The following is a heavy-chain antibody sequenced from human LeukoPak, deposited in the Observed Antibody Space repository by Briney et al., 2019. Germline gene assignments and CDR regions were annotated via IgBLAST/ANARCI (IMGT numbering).Heavy chain of an antibody. CDR3: ARGADSSGWYPDAFDI. CDR2: IWYDGSNK. CDR1: GFTFSSYP. Sequence: GGSLRLSCAASGFTFSSYPMHWVRQAPGKGLEWVAVIWYDGSNKYYADSVKGRFTISRDNSKNTLYLQMNSLRAEDTAVYYCARGADSSGWYPDAFDIWGQGTMVTVSS. V-gene: IGHV3-33*08. J-gene: IGHJ3*02. D-gene: IGHD6-19*01.